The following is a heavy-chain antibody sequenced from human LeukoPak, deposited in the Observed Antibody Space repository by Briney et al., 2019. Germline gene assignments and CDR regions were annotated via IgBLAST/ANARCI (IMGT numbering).Heavy chain of an antibody. D-gene: IGHD5-24*01. Sequence: GGSLRLSCAASGFTFSSYSMNWVRQAPGKGLEWVSSISSSSSYIYYADSVKGRFTISRDNAKNSLYLQMNSLRAEDTAVYYCAREGRDGYNEGWGQGTLVTVSS. CDR1: GFTFSSYS. J-gene: IGHJ4*02. CDR2: ISSSSSYI. CDR3: AREGRDGYNEG. V-gene: IGHV3-21*01.